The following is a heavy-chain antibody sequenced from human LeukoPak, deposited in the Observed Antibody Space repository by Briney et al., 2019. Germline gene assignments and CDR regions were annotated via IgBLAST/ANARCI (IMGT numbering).Heavy chain of an antibody. Sequence: ASVKVSCKASGYTFTSYDINWVRQATGQGLEWMGWMNPNSGNTGYAQKFQGRVTMTRNTSISTAYMELSSLRAEDTAVYYCAKVRYGLGELSLPVDYWGQGTLVTVSS. CDR1: GYTFTSYD. D-gene: IGHD3-16*02. J-gene: IGHJ4*02. V-gene: IGHV1-8*01. CDR2: MNPNSGNT. CDR3: AKVRYGLGELSLPVDY.